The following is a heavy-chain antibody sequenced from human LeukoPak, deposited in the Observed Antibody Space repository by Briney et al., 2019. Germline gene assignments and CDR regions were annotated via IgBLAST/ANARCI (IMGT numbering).Heavy chain of an antibody. CDR1: GGSISSYY. V-gene: IGHV4-59*01. J-gene: IGHJ2*01. D-gene: IGHD6-13*01. CDR2: IYYSGST. CDR3: ARDITGWRPLAAAGTVWYFDL. Sequence: SETLSLTCTVSGGSISSYYWSWIRQPPGKGLEWIGYIYYSGSTNYNPSLKSRVTISVDTSKNQFSLKLSSVTAADTAVYYCARDITGWRPLAAAGTVWYFDLWGRGTLVTVS.